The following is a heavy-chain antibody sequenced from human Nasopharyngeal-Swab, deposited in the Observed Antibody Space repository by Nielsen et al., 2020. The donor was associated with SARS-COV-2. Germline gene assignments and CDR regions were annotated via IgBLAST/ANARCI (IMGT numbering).Heavy chain of an antibody. J-gene: IGHJ3*02. CDR1: GCSVSSGSYY. CDR2: IYYSGST. CDR3: ARGRQYQLLFIFVEDAFDI. Sequence: SETLSLTCTVSGCSVSSGSYYWSWIRQPPGKGLEWIGYIYYSGSTNYNPSLKSRVTISVDTSKNQFSLKLSSVTAADTAVYYCARGRQYQLLFIFVEDAFDIWGQGTMVTVSS. V-gene: IGHV4-61*01. D-gene: IGHD2-2*01.